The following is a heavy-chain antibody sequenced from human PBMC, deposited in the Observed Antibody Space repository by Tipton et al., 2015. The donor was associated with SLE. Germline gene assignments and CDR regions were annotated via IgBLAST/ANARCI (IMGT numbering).Heavy chain of an antibody. CDR2: ISRDGITT. Sequence: SLRLSCAASGLTFNQYWMHWVRQVPGKGLVWVSHISRDGITTNYADSVKGRFTISRANAKNSLYLQMNSLRAEDTAVYYCARMRGGTPGYFDYWGQGILVSVSS. J-gene: IGHJ4*02. D-gene: IGHD1-26*01. V-gene: IGHV3-74*01. CDR3: ARMRGGTPGYFDY. CDR1: GLTFNQYW.